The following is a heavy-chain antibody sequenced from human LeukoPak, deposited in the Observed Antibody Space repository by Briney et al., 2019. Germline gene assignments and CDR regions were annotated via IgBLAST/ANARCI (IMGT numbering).Heavy chain of an antibody. D-gene: IGHD3-10*01. V-gene: IGHV1-69*13. CDR2: IIPIFGTA. CDR3: ARPYYYGSGSYYDNWFDP. Sequence: SVTVSFKASGGTFTIYGINWVRQAPGQGGEWMGGIIPIFGTANYAQKFQGRVTITADESTSTAYMELSSLRSEDTAVYYCARPYYYGSGSYYDNWFDPWGQGTLVTVSS. J-gene: IGHJ5*02. CDR1: GGTFTIYG.